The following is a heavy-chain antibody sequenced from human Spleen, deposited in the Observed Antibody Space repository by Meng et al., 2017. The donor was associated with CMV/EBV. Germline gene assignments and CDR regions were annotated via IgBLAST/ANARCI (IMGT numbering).Heavy chain of an antibody. J-gene: IGHJ4*02. Sequence: SCGMHWVRQAPGKGLEGVAFIRYDGSDKYYGDSVKDRFTISGDDSKNTLYLQMNSLRPEDTAVYYCARDRGVTIFGVRTDYPYYFDNWGQGTPVTVSS. D-gene: IGHD3-3*01. CDR1: SCG. CDR2: IRYDGSDK. V-gene: IGHV3-30*02. CDR3: ARDRGVTIFGVRTDYPYYFDN.